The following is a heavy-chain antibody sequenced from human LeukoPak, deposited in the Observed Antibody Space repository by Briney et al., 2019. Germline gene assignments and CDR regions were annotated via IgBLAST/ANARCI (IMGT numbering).Heavy chain of an antibody. CDR1: GFTFSSYS. CDR3: TRHDTVIKGWFDP. CDR2: ISSSSNTI. J-gene: IGHJ5*02. D-gene: IGHD4-11*01. Sequence: AGGSLRLSCAASGFTFSSYSMNWVRQAPGKGLEWLSYISSSSNTIYYADSVKGRFTISRDNAKDSLYLQMNSLRDEDTAVYYCTRHDTVIKGWFDPWGQGNRVTVSS. V-gene: IGHV3-48*02.